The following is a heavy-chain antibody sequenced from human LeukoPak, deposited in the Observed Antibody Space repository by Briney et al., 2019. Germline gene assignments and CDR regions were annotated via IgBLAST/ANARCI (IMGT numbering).Heavy chain of an antibody. CDR2: IRFSRSYI. Sequence: GGSLRLSCAASGFTFSSYATSWVRQAPGEGLEWVSSIRFSRSYIYYADTVRGRFTISRDKSKDTLYLQMNSLRVDDTAVYYCAGQWLRLGAIDYWGQGTLVSVSS. V-gene: IGHV3-23*01. J-gene: IGHJ4*02. CDR1: GFTFSSYA. D-gene: IGHD5-12*01. CDR3: AGQWLRLGAIDY.